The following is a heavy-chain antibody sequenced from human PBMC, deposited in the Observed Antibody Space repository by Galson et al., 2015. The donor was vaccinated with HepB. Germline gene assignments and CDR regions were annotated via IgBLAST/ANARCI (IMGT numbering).Heavy chain of an antibody. D-gene: IGHD7-27*01. Sequence: LTCTVSGGSVSSGDYYWSWSRQPPGRGLEGFGDIYYTAVTGYNHSLKRRATMSVDTSKNQFSLKLTSVTAADTAVYYCARHVAGGSNCNYWSQGTLVTVSS. CDR1: GGSVSSGDYY. V-gene: IGHV4-30-4*01. CDR2: IYYTAVT. J-gene: IGHJ4*02. CDR3: ARHVAGGSNCNY.